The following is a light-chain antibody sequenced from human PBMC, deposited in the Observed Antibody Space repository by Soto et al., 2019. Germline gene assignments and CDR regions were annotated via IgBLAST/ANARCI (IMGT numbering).Light chain of an antibody. CDR1: SSDVGSYNL. CDR3: CSYAGSSTSVV. Sequence: QSALTQPASVSGSPGQWITISCTGTSSDVGSYNLVSWYQQHPGKAPKLMIYEGSKRPSGVSNRFSGSKSGNTASLTIYGLQAEDEADYYCCSYAGSSTSVVFGGGTKLTVL. V-gene: IGLV2-23*01. J-gene: IGLJ2*01. CDR2: EGS.